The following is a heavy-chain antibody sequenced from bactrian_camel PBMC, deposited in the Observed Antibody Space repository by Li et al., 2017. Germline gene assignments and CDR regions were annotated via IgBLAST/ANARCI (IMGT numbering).Heavy chain of an antibody. J-gene: IGHJ4*01. D-gene: IGHD6*01. CDR3: AKDEYGGTWMTAK. CDR1: QYIDRPTC. V-gene: IGHV3S53*01. Sequence: HVQLVESGGGSVQPGGSLRLSCRHSQYIDRPTCMAWFRQAPGTEREGVAAIDRDGSPIYADSGKGRFTISKDNAKKTLYLQLNSLKTEDTAMYYCAKDEYGGTWMTAKRGQGTQVTVS. CDR2: IDRDGSP.